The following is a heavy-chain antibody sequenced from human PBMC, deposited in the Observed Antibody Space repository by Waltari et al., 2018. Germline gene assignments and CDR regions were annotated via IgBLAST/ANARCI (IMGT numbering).Heavy chain of an antibody. V-gene: IGHV4-38-2*01. CDR2: IDHSGGT. D-gene: IGHD3-10*01. J-gene: IGHJ3*02. CDR1: GYSISSGYY. CDR3: ARLAYYGSGTDDAFDI. Sequence: QVQLQESGPGLVKPSETLSLTCAVSGYSISSGYYWGWIRQPPGKGMGWIGSIDHSGGTYYNPSLKSRVTISVDTAKNQFSLKLSSVTAADTAVYYCARLAYYGSGTDDAFDIWGQGTMVTVSS.